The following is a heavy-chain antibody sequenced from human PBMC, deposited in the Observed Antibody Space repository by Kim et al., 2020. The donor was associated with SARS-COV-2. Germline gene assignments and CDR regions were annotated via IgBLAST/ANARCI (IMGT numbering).Heavy chain of an antibody. V-gene: IGHV5-10-1*01. Sequence: VESLKISCKGSGYSFTSYWISWVRQMPGKGLEWMGRIDPSDSYTNYSPSFQGHVTISADKSISTAYLQWSSLKASDTAMYYCARQGAAQDAFDIWGQGTMVTVSS. CDR3: ARQGAAQDAFDI. CDR1: GYSFTSYW. CDR2: IDPSDSYT. J-gene: IGHJ3*02. D-gene: IGHD1-26*01.